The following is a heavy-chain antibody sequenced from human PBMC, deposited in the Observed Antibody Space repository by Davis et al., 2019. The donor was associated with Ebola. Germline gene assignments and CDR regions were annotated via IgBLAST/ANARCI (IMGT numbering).Heavy chain of an antibody. D-gene: IGHD2-2*01. Sequence: GGSLRLSCAASGFTFSSYAMHWVRKAPGKGLEWVAVISYDGSNKYYADSVKGRFTISRDNSKNTLYLQMNSLRAEDTAVYYCARGRGYCSSTSCPGWFDPWGQGTLVTVSS. CDR2: ISYDGSNK. CDR3: ARGRGYCSSTSCPGWFDP. CDR1: GFTFSSYA. V-gene: IGHV3-30-3*01. J-gene: IGHJ5*02.